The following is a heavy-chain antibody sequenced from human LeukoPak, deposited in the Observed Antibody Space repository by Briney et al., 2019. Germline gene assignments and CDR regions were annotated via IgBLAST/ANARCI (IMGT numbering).Heavy chain of an antibody. V-gene: IGHV3-48*03. CDR2: ISSSGSTI. CDR1: GFTFSSYE. Sequence: GGSLRLSCAASGFTFSSYEMNWVRQAPGKGLEWVSYISSSGSTIYYADSVKGRFTISRDNAKNSLHLEMNSLRAEDTAVYYCARDKIVGATHFDSWSQGTLVTVSS. D-gene: IGHD1-26*01. CDR3: ARDKIVGATHFDS. J-gene: IGHJ4*02.